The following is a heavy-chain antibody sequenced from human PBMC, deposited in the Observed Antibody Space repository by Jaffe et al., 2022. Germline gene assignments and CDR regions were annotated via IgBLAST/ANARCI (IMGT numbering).Heavy chain of an antibody. CDR2: IRYDGSDK. J-gene: IGHJ4*02. CDR3: AKDLGPWGSGSRHPFDY. V-gene: IGHV3-30*02. CDR1: AFTFSTYG. Sequence: QVQLVESGGGVVQPGGSLRLSCAASAFTFSTYGMHWVRQAPGKGLEWVAFIRYDGSDKYYVDSVKGRFTISRDNSKNTLFLQMDTLRPDDTAVYYCAKDLGPWGSGSRHPFDYWGQGTLVTVSS. D-gene: IGHD3-10*01.